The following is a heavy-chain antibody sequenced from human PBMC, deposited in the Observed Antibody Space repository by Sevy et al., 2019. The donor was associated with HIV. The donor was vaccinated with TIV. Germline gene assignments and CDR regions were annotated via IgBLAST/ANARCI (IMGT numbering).Heavy chain of an antibody. CDR1: GFTFSSYS. D-gene: IGHD3-3*01. CDR3: ARDLSASSYDFWSGYNYYYGMDV. V-gene: IGHV3-21*01. CDR2: ISSSGSYI. J-gene: IGHJ6*02. Sequence: GGSLRLSCAASGFTFSSYSMNWVRQAPGKGLEWVSSISSSGSYIYYADSVKGRFTISKDNAKNSLYLQMNSLRAEDTAVYYCARDLSASSYDFWSGYNYYYGMDVWGQGTTVTVSS.